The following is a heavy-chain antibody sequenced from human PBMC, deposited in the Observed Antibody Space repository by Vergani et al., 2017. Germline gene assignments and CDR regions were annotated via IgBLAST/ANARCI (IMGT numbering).Heavy chain of an antibody. D-gene: IGHD2-2*01. J-gene: IGHJ4*02. CDR2: IKQDGSEK. CDR3: ASLVVVPAASYFDY. Sequence: VQLVESGGGVVQPGRSLRLSCAASGFTFSSYWMSWVRQAPGKGLEWVANIKQDGSEKYYVDSVKGRFTISRDNAKNSLYLQMNSLRAEDTAVYYCASLVVVPAASYFDYWGQGTLVTVSS. V-gene: IGHV3-7*03. CDR1: GFTFSSYW.